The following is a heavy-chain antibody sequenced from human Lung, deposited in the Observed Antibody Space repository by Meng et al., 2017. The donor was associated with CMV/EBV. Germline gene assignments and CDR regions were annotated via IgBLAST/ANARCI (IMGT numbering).Heavy chain of an antibody. CDR1: GFTFSDYS. Sequence: GGSLRLXCAASGFTFSDYSMNWVRQAPGKGLEWVSSISSGSGYIYYADSVRGRFTISRDNAKNSLYLQMNSLRAEDTAVYFCARGWDIVLVPAAPDLAYXGQGXLVTVSS. V-gene: IGHV3-21*06. D-gene: IGHD2-2*01. J-gene: IGHJ4*02. CDR2: ISSGSGYI. CDR3: ARGWDIVLVPAAPDLAY.